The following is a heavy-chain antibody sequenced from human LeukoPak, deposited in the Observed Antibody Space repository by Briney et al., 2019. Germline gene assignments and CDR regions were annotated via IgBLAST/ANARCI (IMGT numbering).Heavy chain of an antibody. J-gene: IGHJ6*03. CDR1: GYTFTSYS. V-gene: IGHV7-4-1*02. CDR2: INTNTGNP. D-gene: IGHD3-16*01. Sequence: ASVKVSCKASGYTFTSYSMNWVRQAPGQGLEWMGWINTNTGNPTYAQGFTGRFVFSLDTSVSTAYLQISSLKAEDTAVYYCARGLGEKYYYYYMDVWGKGTTVTVSS. CDR3: ARGLGEKYYYYYMDV.